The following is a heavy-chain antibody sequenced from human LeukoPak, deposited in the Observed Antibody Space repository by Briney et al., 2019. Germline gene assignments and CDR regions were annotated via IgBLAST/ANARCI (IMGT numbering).Heavy chain of an antibody. V-gene: IGHV3-30*02. Sequence: GGSLRLSCAASGFIFTDYGMHWVRQAPGKGLEWVAFIRYDGSNKYYADSVKGRFTISRDNSKNTLYLQMNSLRAEDTAVYYCAKDAGLHTPYYFDYWGQGTLVTVSS. CDR1: GFIFTDYG. D-gene: IGHD5-24*01. J-gene: IGHJ4*02. CDR2: IRYDGSNK. CDR3: AKDAGLHTPYYFDY.